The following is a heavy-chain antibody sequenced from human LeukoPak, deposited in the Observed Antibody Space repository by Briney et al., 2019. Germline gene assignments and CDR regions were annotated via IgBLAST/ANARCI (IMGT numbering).Heavy chain of an antibody. J-gene: IGHJ6*03. CDR1: GYTFTGYY. CDR3: ARDSVGYCSSSSCYLYYMDV. D-gene: IGHD2-2*01. CDR2: INPNSGGT. Sequence: ASVKVSCKASGYTFTGYYMHWVRQAPGQGLEWMGRINPNSGGTNYAQKFQGRVTMTRDTSISTAYMELSRLRSDDTALYYCARDSVGYCSSSSCYLYYMDVWGKGTTVTVSS. V-gene: IGHV1-2*06.